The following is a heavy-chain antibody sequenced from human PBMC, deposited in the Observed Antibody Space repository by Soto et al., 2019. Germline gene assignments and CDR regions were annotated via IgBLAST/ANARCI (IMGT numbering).Heavy chain of an antibody. V-gene: IGHV1-18*01. CDR2: ISAYNGNT. CDR3: ARDQESITDRILQY. CDR1: GDTFASFG. J-gene: IGHJ4*02. D-gene: IGHD3-10*01. Sequence: SVKVSCKASGDTFASFGFSWVRQAPGQGLEWLGWISAYNGNTHYAQKVRDRVTLTTDTSTNTAYMELRSLTSDDTAVYYCARDQESITDRILQYWGQGTRVTVSS.